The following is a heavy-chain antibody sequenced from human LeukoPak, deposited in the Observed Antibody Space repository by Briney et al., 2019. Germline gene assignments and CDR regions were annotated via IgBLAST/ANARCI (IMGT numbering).Heavy chain of an antibody. J-gene: IGHJ5*02. D-gene: IGHD2-2*01. CDR1: GGTFSSYT. V-gene: IGHV1-69*02. CDR3: ARTIVVPAALGDWFYP. Sequence: SVTVSCKAYGGTFSSYTISWVRQAPGQVLEWMGRIIPILGIANYAQKFQGRVTISADKSTSTAYMELSSLRSEDTAVYYCARTIVVPAALGDWFYPWGQGTLVTVSS. CDR2: IIPILGIA.